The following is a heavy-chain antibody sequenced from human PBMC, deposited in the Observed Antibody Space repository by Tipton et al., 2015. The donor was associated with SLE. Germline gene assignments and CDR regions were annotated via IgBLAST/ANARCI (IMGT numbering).Heavy chain of an antibody. J-gene: IGHJ6*03. CDR3: ARAPGLDRDYYYYYYMDV. D-gene: IGHD3/OR15-3a*01. Sequence: TLSLTCAVYGGSFSGYYWSWIRQPPGKGLEWIGEINHSGGTNYNPSLKSRVTISVDTSKNQFSLKLSPVTAADTAVYYCARAPGLDRDYYYYYYMDVWGKGTTVTVSS. CDR1: GGSFSGYY. CDR2: INHSGGT. V-gene: IGHV4-34*01.